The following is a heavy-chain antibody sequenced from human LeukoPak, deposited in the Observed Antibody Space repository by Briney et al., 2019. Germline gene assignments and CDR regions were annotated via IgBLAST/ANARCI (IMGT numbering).Heavy chain of an antibody. CDR3: ARPVVVITSHPNWYFDL. V-gene: IGHV4-39*01. D-gene: IGHD3-22*01. Sequence: PSETLSPTCTVSGGSMRSSGYYWGWVRHPPGKGLEWIVSVYYSGSTYYNPSLKSRVTISVDQSKKQFSLKLSSVNAADTAIYYCARPVVVITSHPNWYFDLWGRGTLVTVSS. J-gene: IGHJ2*01. CDR2: VYYSGST. CDR1: GGSMRSSGYY.